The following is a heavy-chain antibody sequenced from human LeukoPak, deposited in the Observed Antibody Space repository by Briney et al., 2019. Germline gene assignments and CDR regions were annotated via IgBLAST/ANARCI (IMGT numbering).Heavy chain of an antibody. CDR3: ARTYSYGPLDY. J-gene: IGHJ4*02. D-gene: IGHD5-18*01. CDR2: IYYSGST. Sequence: SETLSLTCTVSGGSISSGGYYWSWIRQHRGKGLEWIGYIYYSGSTYYNPSLKSRVTISVDTSKNQFSLKLSSVTAADTAVYYCARTYSYGPLDYWGQGTLVTVSS. V-gene: IGHV4-31*03. CDR1: GGSISSGGYY.